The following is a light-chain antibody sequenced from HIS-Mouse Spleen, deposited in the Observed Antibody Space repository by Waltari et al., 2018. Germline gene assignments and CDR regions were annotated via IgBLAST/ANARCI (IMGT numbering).Light chain of an antibody. CDR1: DLPKKY. Sequence: SYELTQPPSVSVSPGQTARITCSGDDLPKKYSYSYQQKSGQAPVLVIYEDSKRPSGPPERFSGSSSGTMSTLTISGAQVEDEADYYCYSTDSSGNHRVFGGGTKLTVL. V-gene: IGLV3-10*01. CDR2: EDS. CDR3: YSTDSSGNHRV. J-gene: IGLJ2*01.